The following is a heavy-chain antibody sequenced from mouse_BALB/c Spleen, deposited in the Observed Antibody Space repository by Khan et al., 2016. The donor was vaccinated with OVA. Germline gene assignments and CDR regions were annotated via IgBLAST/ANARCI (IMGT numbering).Heavy chain of an antibody. CDR2: INPSTGYT. CDR3: ARRGLRWDFDY. Sequence: QVRLQQSGAELAKPGASVKMSCKASGYTFINYWILWVKQRLGQGLEWIGYINPSTGYTEYNQNFKDKATLTADKSSSTAYMQLSSLTSEDSAVYYSARRGLRWDFDYWGQGTTLTVSS. D-gene: IGHD1-1*01. CDR1: GYTFINYW. V-gene: IGHV1-7*01. J-gene: IGHJ2*01.